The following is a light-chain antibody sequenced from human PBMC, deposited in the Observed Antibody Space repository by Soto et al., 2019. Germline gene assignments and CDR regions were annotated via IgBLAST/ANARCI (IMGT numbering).Light chain of an antibody. CDR2: EAS. CDR1: QSVNNW. Sequence: DIQMTQSPSTLSASVGDRVTITCRASQSVNNWLAWYRQQPGKAPDLLIYEASTLESGVPSRFSGSGSGTQFTLTISSLQPDDFATYFCQQYSDYFPLTFGGGTKVEIK. CDR3: QQYSDYFPLT. V-gene: IGKV1-5*03. J-gene: IGKJ4*01.